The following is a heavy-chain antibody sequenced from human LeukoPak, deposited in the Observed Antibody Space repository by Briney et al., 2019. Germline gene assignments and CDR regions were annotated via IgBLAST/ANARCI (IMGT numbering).Heavy chain of an antibody. V-gene: IGHV4-59*01. D-gene: IGHD3-9*01. CDR1: GGSISSYY. CDR3: ARVRRNYDILTGYYTYYFDY. J-gene: IGHJ4*02. CDR2: IYYSGST. Sequence: PSETLSLTCTVSGGSISSYYWSWIRQPPGKGLEWIGYIYYSGSTNYNPSLKSRVTISVDTSKNQFSLKLSSVTAADTAVYYCARVRRNYDILTGYYTYYFDYWGQGTLVTVSP.